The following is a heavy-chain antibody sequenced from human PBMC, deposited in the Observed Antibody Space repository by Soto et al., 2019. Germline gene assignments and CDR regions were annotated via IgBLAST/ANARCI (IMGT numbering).Heavy chain of an antibody. J-gene: IGHJ6*02. CDR2: ISAYNGNI. D-gene: IGHD1-26*01. CDR1: GYIFTSHD. Sequence: QVQLVQSGPEVKKPGASVKVSCRTSGYIFTSHDISWVRQAPGQGLEWMGWISAYNGNIKYAQKFLGRVTLTTDTSTSTAYMDLRSLRSDDTATYYCAILGVSRAVWGQGTTVTVSS. V-gene: IGHV1-18*01. CDR3: AILGVSRAV.